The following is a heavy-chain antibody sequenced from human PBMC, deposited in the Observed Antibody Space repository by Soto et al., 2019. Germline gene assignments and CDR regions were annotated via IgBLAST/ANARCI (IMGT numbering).Heavy chain of an antibody. Sequence: SETLSLTCTVSGGSISSYYWSWIRQPPGKGLEWIGYIYYSGSTNYNPSLKSRVTISVDTSKNQFSLKLSSVTAADTAVYYCARDVAAAGTTSGTHYYYYYGMDVWGQGTTGTVSS. D-gene: IGHD6-13*01. J-gene: IGHJ6*02. CDR1: GGSISSYY. CDR2: IYYSGST. V-gene: IGHV4-59*01. CDR3: ARDVAAAGTTSGTHYYYYYGMDV.